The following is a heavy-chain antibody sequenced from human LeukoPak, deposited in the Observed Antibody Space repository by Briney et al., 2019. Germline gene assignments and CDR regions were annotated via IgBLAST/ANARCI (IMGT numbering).Heavy chain of an antibody. CDR3: ARGGSYSSSSRELYPELFDP. D-gene: IGHD6-6*01. CDR2: MNPNSGNT. J-gene: IGHJ5*02. V-gene: IGHV1-8*01. Sequence: ASVKVSCTASGYTFTSFHINWVRQATGQGLEWMGWMNPNSGNTGCAQKFQGRVTMTRNTSIGTAYMELSSLRSEDTAVYYCARGGSYSSSSRELYPELFDPWGQGTLVTVSS. CDR1: GYTFTSFH.